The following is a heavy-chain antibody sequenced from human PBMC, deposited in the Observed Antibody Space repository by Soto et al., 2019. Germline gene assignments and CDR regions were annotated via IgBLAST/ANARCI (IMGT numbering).Heavy chain of an antibody. CDR2: IIPIFGTA. Sequence: SVKVSCKASGGTFSSYAISWVRQAPGQGLEWMGGIIPIFGTANYAQKFQGRVTITADESTSTAYMELSSLRSEDTAVYYCARVDSLQAGIDYWGQGTPVTVSS. J-gene: IGHJ4*02. CDR1: GGTFSSYA. V-gene: IGHV1-69*13. CDR3: ARVDSLQAGIDY. D-gene: IGHD3-10*01.